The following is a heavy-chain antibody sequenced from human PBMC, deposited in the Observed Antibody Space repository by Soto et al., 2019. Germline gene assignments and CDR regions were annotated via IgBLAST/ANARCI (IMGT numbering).Heavy chain of an antibody. Sequence: SQTLSLTCAISGDSVSSNSAAWNWIRQSPSRGLEWLGRTYYRSRWYTDYAVSVKSRITINPDTSKNQFSLQLNSVTPEDTAVYYCVAEARVSETSYNAPKDYYYSAMDVWGRGTTVTVSS. V-gene: IGHV6-1*01. D-gene: IGHD3-10*01. J-gene: IGHJ6*02. CDR3: VAEARVSETSYNAPKDYYYSAMDV. CDR1: GDSVSSNSAA. CDR2: TYYRSRWYT.